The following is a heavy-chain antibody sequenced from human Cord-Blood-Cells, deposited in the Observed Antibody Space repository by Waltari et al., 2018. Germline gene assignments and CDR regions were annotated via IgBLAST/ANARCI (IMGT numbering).Heavy chain of an antibody. V-gene: IGHV4-39*01. Sequence: QLQLQESGPGLVKPSETLSLTCTVSGGSIRSRSYYWGWIRQPPGKGLEGIGSIYYSGSTYYNPSLKSRVTISVDTSKNQFSLKLSSVTAADTAVYYCATPRRAMYYYDSSGYSDYAFDIWGQGTMVTVSS. CDR1: GGSIRSRSYY. CDR3: ATPRRAMYYYDSSGYSDYAFDI. J-gene: IGHJ3*02. CDR2: IYYSGST. D-gene: IGHD3-22*01.